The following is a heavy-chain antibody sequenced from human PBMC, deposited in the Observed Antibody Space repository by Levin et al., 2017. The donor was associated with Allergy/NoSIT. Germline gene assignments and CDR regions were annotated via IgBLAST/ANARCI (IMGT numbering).Heavy chain of an antibody. Sequence: GGSLRLSCAASGFIFSSYAMSWVRQAPGKGLEWVSSIGGSGGNTYYADSVEGRFTISRDNSKNTLYLQMNSLRAEDTAVYYCAKQADSDFWSAYSSYWGQGTLVTVSS. CDR3: AKQADSDFWSAYSSY. CDR2: IGGSGGNT. D-gene: IGHD3-3*01. J-gene: IGHJ4*02. CDR1: GFIFSSYA. V-gene: IGHV3-23*01.